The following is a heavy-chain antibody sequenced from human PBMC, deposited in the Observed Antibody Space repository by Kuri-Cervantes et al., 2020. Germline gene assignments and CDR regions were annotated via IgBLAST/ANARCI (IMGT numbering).Heavy chain of an antibody. Sequence: GSLRLSCAVYGGSFSGYYWSWIRQPPGKGLEWIGEINHSGSTNYNPSLKSRATISADTSKNQFSLKLTSVTAADTAVYYCTRDHGDYEIDSWGQGTLVTVSS. CDR3: TRDHGDYEIDS. CDR2: INHSGST. J-gene: IGHJ5*01. V-gene: IGHV4-34*01. D-gene: IGHD4-17*01. CDR1: GGSFSGYY.